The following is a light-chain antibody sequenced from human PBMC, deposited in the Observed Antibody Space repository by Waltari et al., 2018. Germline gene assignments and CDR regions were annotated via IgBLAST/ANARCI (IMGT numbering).Light chain of an antibody. CDR1: QSVSNSY. J-gene: IGKJ5*01. CDR3: QQYGNSRIT. CDR2: GAS. Sequence: EIVLTQSPGTLSLSPGERATLSCRASQSVSNSYLAWYQQKPGQAPRLLIYGASSRATGIPDRFSGSGSGTDFTLTISRLEPEDFAVYYCQQYGNSRITFGQGTRLEIK. V-gene: IGKV3-20*01.